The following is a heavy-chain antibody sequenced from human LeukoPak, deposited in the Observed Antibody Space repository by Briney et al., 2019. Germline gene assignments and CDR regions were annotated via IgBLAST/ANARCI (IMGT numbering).Heavy chain of an antibody. D-gene: IGHD4-11*01. CDR1: GCTFSSYA. CDR3: AKDVDYSKSYYFDY. Sequence: SVKVSCKASGCTFSSYAISWVRQAPGQGREWMGGIIPIFGTANYAQKFQGRVTITADKSTSTAYMELSSLRAEDTAVYYCAKDVDYSKSYYFDYWGQGTLVTVSS. V-gene: IGHV1-69*06. J-gene: IGHJ4*02. CDR2: IIPIFGTA.